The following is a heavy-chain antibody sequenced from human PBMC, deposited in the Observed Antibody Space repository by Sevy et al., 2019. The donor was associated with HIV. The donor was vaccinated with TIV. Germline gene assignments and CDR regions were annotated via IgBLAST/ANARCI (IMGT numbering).Heavy chain of an antibody. D-gene: IGHD2-21*02. CDR3: ANGDYYFDY. J-gene: IGHJ4*02. Sequence: GGSLRLSCAASGFTFRTHGMQWVRQAPGKGLEWVAFIRYDGNNKYYTDSVKGRFTISRDNSKNTLYLHMNSLRAEDTAVYYCANGDYYFDYWGQGTLVTVSS. CDR2: IRYDGNNK. V-gene: IGHV3-30*02. CDR1: GFTFRTHG.